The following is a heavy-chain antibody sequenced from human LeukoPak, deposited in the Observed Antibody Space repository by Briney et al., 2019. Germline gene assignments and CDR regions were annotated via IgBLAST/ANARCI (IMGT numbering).Heavy chain of an antibody. CDR2: ISSSSSYI. D-gene: IGHD6-19*01. J-gene: IGHJ4*02. Sequence: GGSLRLSCAASGFTFSSYWMNWVRQAPGKGLEWVSSISSSSSYIYYADSVKGRFTISRDNAKNSLYLQMNSLRAEDTAGYYCARAAAAVADYWGQGTLVTVSS. CDR3: ARAAAAVADY. CDR1: GFTFSSYW. V-gene: IGHV3-21*01.